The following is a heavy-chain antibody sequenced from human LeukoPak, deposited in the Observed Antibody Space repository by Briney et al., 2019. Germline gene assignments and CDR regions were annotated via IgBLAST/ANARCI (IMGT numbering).Heavy chain of an antibody. D-gene: IGHD2-15*01. CDR1: GFTSSSYA. J-gene: IGHJ5*02. CDR3: ARERYCSGGSCSRGFDP. CDR2: ISYDGSNK. Sequence: GGSMRLSCAASGFTSSSYAMHWDRQAPGKGLEWVAVISYDGSNKYYADSVKGRFTISRDSSKNTLYLQMNSLRAEDTAVYYCARERYCSGGSCSRGFDPWGQGTLVTVSS. V-gene: IGHV3-30-3*01.